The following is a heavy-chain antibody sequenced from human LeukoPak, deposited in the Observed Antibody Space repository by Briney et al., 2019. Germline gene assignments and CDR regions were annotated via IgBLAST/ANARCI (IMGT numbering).Heavy chain of an antibody. D-gene: IGHD2-21*01. J-gene: IGHJ5*02. V-gene: IGHV4-34*01. CDR1: GGSSSGYY. CDR2: INHSGST. Sequence: PSETLSLTCAVYGGSSSGYYWSWIRQPPGKGLEWIGDINHSGSTNYNPSLKSRVTISVDTSKNQFSLKLSSVTAADTAVYYCAREGIASERKNWFDPWGQGTLVTVSS. CDR3: AREGIASERKNWFDP.